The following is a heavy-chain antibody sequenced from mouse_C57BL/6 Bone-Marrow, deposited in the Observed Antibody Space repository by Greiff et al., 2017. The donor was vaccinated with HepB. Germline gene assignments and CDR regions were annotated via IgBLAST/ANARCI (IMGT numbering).Heavy chain of an antibody. CDR3: ARRGLGPWFAY. D-gene: IGHD4-1*01. CDR1: GYTFTSYW. CDR2: IDPSDSYT. J-gene: IGHJ3*01. Sequence: QVQLQQPGAELVMPGASVKLSCKASGYTFTSYWMHWVKQRPGQGLEWIGEIDPSDSYTNYNQKFKGKSTLTVDKSSSTAYMQRSSLTSEDSAVYYCARRGLGPWFAYWGQGTLVTVSA. V-gene: IGHV1-69*01.